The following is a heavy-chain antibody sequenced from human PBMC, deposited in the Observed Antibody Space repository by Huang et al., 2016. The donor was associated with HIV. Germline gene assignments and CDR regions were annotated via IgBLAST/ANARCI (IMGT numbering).Heavy chain of an antibody. CDR3: ARAPPDV. CDR2: INTKSGGT. Sequence: QVQLVQSGAEVKKPGASVKVSCQASGYSFTGYYMDWVRQAPGQGLEWMGWINTKSGGTNYAQKFQGRVTMTGDTSVNTAYMEVTELKSDDTAVYYCARAPPDVWGQGTTVTVSS. CDR1: GYSFTGYY. J-gene: IGHJ6*02. V-gene: IGHV1-2*02.